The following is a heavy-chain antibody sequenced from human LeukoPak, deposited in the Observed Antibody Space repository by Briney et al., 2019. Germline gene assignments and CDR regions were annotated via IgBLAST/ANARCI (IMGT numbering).Heavy chain of an antibody. CDR2: IKQDGSEK. CDR3: ARVEVRYDYVWGSYRSNHPYYFDY. V-gene: IGHV3-7*01. Sequence: PGGSLRLSCAASGFRFNTYWMSWVRQAPGKGLEWVANIKQDGSEKYYVDSVKGRFTISRDNAKNSLYLQMNSLRAEDTAVYYCARVEVRYDYVWGSYRSNHPYYFDYWGQGTLVTVSS. J-gene: IGHJ4*02. D-gene: IGHD3-16*02. CDR1: GFRFNTYW.